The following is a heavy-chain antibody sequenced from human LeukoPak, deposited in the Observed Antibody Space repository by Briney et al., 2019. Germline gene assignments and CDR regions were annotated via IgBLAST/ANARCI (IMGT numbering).Heavy chain of an antibody. CDR2: IYYTGST. CDR3: ARDQGSYGLDY. V-gene: IGHV4-59*01. CDR1: GGSISNYY. J-gene: IGHJ4*02. D-gene: IGHD5-18*01. Sequence: KSSQTLSLTSTVPGGSISNYYWSWVRQPPGKGLEWIGYIYYTGSTNYNPSLKSRLTLSVDASKNEFSLKLSSVTAADTAVYYCARDQGSYGLDYWGQGTLVTVSS.